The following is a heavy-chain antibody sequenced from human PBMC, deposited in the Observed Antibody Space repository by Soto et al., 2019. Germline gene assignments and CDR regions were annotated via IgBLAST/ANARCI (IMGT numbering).Heavy chain of an antibody. CDR3: ARDLGFGRSDY. CDR2: INAGNGNT. V-gene: IGHV1-3*01. CDR1: GYTFTSSA. J-gene: IGHJ4*02. D-gene: IGHD3-10*01. Sequence: QVQLVQSGAEVKKPGASVKVSCKASGYTFTSSAMHWVRQAPGQRLEWMGWINAGNGNTKYSQKFQGRVTITRDTSASTAYMELSSLRSEDTAVYYWARDLGFGRSDYWGQGTLVTVSS.